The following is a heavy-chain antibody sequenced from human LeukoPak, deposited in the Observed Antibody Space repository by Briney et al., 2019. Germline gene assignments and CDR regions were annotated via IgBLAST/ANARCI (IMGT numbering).Heavy chain of an antibody. V-gene: IGHV3-66*01. D-gene: IGHD1-7*01. CDR2: VYSDGRT. CDR3: ARWDIRGTAHQLDY. Sequence: GGSLRLSCAASGFIISSTYMSWIRQAPGKGLEWVSVVYSDGRTYYADSVKGRFTISRDNSKNTLYLQMNSLRAEDTAVYYCARWDIRGTAHQLDYWGQGTLVTVSS. J-gene: IGHJ4*02. CDR1: GFIISSTY.